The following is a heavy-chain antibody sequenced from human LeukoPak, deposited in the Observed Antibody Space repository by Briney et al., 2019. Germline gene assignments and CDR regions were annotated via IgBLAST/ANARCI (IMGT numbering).Heavy chain of an antibody. CDR2: ISAYNGNT. Sequence: ASVKVSCKASGYAFTSYGINWVRQAPGQGLEWMGWISAYNGNTNYAQKLQGRVTMTTDTSTSTAYMELRSLRSDDTAVYYCARAFGYYDILTGYFFEAHDAFDIWGQGTMVTVSS. CDR3: ARAFGYYDILTGYFFEAHDAFDI. J-gene: IGHJ3*02. V-gene: IGHV1-18*01. D-gene: IGHD3-9*01. CDR1: GYAFTSYG.